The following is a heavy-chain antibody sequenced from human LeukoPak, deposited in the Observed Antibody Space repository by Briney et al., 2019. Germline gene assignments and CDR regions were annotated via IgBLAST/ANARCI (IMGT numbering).Heavy chain of an antibody. Sequence: GGSLRLSCAASGFTFTIFGLNWVRQAPGKGPEWVSYFDARSGITYYADSVQGRFTLSRDNARESVFLQMDSLRVDDTAVYYCARTYDFGRGPPGDAFDNWGPGTWVIVSS. CDR2: FDARSGIT. V-gene: IGHV3-48*01. J-gene: IGHJ3*02. CDR3: ARTYDFGRGPPGDAFDN. D-gene: IGHD3-3*01. CDR1: GFTFTIFG.